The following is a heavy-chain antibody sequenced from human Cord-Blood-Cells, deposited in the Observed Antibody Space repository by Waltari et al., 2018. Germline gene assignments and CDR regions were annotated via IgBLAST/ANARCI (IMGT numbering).Heavy chain of an antibody. J-gene: IGHJ6*03. CDR3: ATQLGYYYYMGV. CDR2: TYDRCKRYD. D-gene: IGHD2-2*01. V-gene: IGHV6-1*01. Sequence: QVRLQQSGPGLVKPSPTLSLTCAISGDSVSSNSAAWNWIRQSPARGLEWLGRTYDRCKRYDDDAVSVTSRITINPDTSQNQFSLEVNSVTSEDTAVYYCATQLGYYYYMGVWGKGTTVTDAS. CDR1: GDSVSSNSAA.